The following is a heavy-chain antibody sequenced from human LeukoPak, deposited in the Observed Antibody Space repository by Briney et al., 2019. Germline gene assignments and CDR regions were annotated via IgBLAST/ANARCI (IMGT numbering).Heavy chain of an antibody. V-gene: IGHV3-7*01. CDR2: IKKDGSEK. J-gene: IGHJ4*02. D-gene: IGHD3-16*02. CDR3: ARSDYVWGSYRILYYFDY. CDR1: GFTFSSYW. Sequence: GGSLRLSCAASGFTFSSYWMSWVRQAPGKGLEWVANIKKDGSEKYYVDSVKGRFTISRDNAKNSLYLQMNSLRAEDTAVYYCARSDYVWGSYRILYYFDYWGQGTLVTVSS.